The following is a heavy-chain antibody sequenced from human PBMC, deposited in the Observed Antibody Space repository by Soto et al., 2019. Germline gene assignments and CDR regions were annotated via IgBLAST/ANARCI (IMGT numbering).Heavy chain of an antibody. CDR2: IIPIFGTA. J-gene: IGHJ4*02. CDR3: ARGIAVAGWYVSIDY. Sequence: QVQLVQSGAEVKKPGSSEKGSCKASGGTFSSYARSWMRQAPGQGLEWMGGIIPIFGTANYAQKFQGRVTITEDESTSTAYMELSSLISEDTAVFYCARGIAVAGWYVSIDYWGQGTLVTVSS. D-gene: IGHD6-19*01. V-gene: IGHV1-69*01. CDR1: GGTFSSYA.